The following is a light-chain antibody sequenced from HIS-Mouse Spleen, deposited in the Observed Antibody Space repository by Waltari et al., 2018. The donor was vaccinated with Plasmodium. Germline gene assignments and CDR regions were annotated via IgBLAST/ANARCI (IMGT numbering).Light chain of an antibody. CDR1: QSVSSN. CDR3: QQYNNWSFT. V-gene: IGKV3-15*01. J-gene: IGKJ3*01. CDR2: GAS. Sequence: EIVMTQSPATLSVSQGERATLSCRASQSVSSNLAWYQQKPGQAPRRLIYGASTRATGIPARFSGSGSGTEFTLTISSLQSEDFAVYYCQQYNNWSFTFGPGTKVDIK.